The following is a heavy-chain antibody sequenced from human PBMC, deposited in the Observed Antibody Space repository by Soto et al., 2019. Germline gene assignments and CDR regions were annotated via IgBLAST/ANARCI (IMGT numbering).Heavy chain of an antibody. CDR3: AREGEGHYYMDV. CDR2: IYSAGGT. V-gene: IGHV3-66*01. CDR1: GFTVSSKY. J-gene: IGHJ6*03. Sequence: GGSLRLSCAASGFTVSSKYMSWVRQAPGKGLEWVSIIYSAGGTYYADSVKGRFTISRDNSKNTLYLQMNSPRAEDAAVYFCAREGEGHYYMDVWGKGTTVTVSS.